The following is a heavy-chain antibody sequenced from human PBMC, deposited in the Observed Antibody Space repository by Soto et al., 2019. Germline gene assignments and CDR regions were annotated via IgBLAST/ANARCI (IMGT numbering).Heavy chain of an antibody. J-gene: IGHJ4*02. CDR1: GFTFRNYG. Sequence: QVQLVESGGGVVRPGRSLRLTCAASGFTFRNYGMHWVRQAPGKGLEWVAVISHDGSDKYYADSMKGRFIISRDNSENTLFLNMNSLKLEDTAVYYCAKENQHLVHDYWGQGTLVTVSS. D-gene: IGHD6-13*01. V-gene: IGHV3-30*18. CDR3: AKENQHLVHDY. CDR2: ISHDGSDK.